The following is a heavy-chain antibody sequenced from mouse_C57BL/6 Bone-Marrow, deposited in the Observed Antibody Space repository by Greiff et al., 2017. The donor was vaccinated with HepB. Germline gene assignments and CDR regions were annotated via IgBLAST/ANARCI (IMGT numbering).Heavy chain of an antibody. V-gene: IGHV1-82*01. CDR3: ADSTVVAPYYYAMDY. CDR2: IYPGDGDA. Sequence: QVQLKQSGPELVKPGASVKISCKASGYAFSSSWMNWVKQRPGKGLEWIGRIYPGDGDANYNGKFKGKATLTADKSSSTAYMQLSSLTSEDSAVYFCADSTVVAPYYYAMDYWGQGTSVTVSS. J-gene: IGHJ4*01. CDR1: GYAFSSSW. D-gene: IGHD1-1*01.